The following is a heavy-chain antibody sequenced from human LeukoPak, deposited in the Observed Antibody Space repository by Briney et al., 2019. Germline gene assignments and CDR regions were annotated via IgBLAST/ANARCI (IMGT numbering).Heavy chain of an antibody. Sequence: ASVKVSCKASGYTFTSYYMHWVRQAPGQGLEWMGIINPSGGSTSYAQKFQGRVTMTRDTSTSAVYMELSSLRSEDTAVYYCARALLIAAAFDYWGQGTLVTVSS. CDR3: ARALLIAAAFDY. CDR2: INPSGGST. CDR1: GYTFTSYY. D-gene: IGHD6-13*01. V-gene: IGHV1-46*01. J-gene: IGHJ4*02.